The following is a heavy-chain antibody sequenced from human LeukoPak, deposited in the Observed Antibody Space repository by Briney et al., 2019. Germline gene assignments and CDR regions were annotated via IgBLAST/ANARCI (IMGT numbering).Heavy chain of an antibody. J-gene: IGHJ6*02. V-gene: IGHV4-34*01. CDR2: INHSGST. D-gene: IGHD3-10*01. Sequence: SETLSLTCAVYGGSFSGYYWSWIRQPPGKGLEWIGEINHSGSTNYNPSLKSRVTISVDTSKNQFSLKLSSVTAADTAVYYCARNYGSGSPNYYYYYGMDVWGQGTTVTVSS. CDR3: ARNYGSGSPNYYYYYGMDV. CDR1: GGSFSGYY.